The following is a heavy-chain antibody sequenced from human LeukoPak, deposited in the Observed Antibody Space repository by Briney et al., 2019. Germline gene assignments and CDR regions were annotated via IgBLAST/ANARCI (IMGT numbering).Heavy chain of an antibody. CDR2: IIPIFGTA. CDR3: ARGGNYYDSSGYPNENWFDP. CDR1: GGTFSSYA. J-gene: IGHJ5*02. D-gene: IGHD3-22*01. V-gene: IGHV1-69*05. Sequence: GASVTVSCKACGGTFSSYAISWVRQAPGQGLEWMGGIIPIFGTANYAQKFQGRVTITTDESTSTAYMELSSLRSEDTAVYYCARGGNYYDSSGYPNENWFDPWGQGTLVTVSS.